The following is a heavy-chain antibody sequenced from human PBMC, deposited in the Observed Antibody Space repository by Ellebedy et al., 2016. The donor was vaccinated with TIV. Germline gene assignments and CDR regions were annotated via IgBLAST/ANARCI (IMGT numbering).Heavy chain of an antibody. D-gene: IGHD3-10*01. J-gene: IGHJ5*02. Sequence: PGGSLRLSCAASGFTVSYNYMTWVRQAPGKGLQWVSVIYSGGSTYYADSVKGRFTISRENSKNTLYLQMNSLRAEDTAVYYCARDQSPGGFDPWGQGTLVTVST. V-gene: IGHV3-66*01. CDR2: IYSGGST. CDR1: GFTVSYNY. CDR3: ARDQSPGGFDP.